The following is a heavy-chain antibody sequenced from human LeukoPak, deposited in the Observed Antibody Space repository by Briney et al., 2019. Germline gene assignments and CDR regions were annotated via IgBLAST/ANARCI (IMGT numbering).Heavy chain of an antibody. Sequence: ASVKVSCKAPGYTSTGYIMHWVPHAPGQGLEWMGWINPNSGGTSYIQNFQGRVTMTRDTSISTAYMDLSRLRSDDTAVYYCARLPYGDNDYWGQGTLVTVSS. CDR2: INPNSGGT. J-gene: IGHJ4*02. V-gene: IGHV1-2*02. CDR3: ARLPYGDNDY. D-gene: IGHD4-17*01. CDR1: GYTSTGYI.